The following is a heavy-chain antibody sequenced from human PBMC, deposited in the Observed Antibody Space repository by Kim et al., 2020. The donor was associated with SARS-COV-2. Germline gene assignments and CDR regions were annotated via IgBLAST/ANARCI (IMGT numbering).Heavy chain of an antibody. D-gene: IGHD3-16*01. J-gene: IGHJ4*02. CDR2: IYPADSDT. CDR3: ARGEGYFDY. CDR1: GYIFGRYW. V-gene: IGHV5-51*01. Sequence: GESLKISCKASGYIFGRYWIGWARQKPGKGPEWLGFIYPADSDTRYNDPSFQGQVTISVDKSISTAFLQLSSLKASDSAIYYCARGEGYFDYWGQGTLVTVSS.